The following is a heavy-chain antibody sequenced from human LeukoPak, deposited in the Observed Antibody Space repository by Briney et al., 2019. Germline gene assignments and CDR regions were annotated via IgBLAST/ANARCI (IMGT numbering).Heavy chain of an antibody. V-gene: IGHV1-2*02. CDR2: INPNSGGT. D-gene: IGHD3-22*01. CDR3: ARYSSGGAWCFDY. Sequence: ASVKVSCKASGYTFTGYYMHWVRQAPGQGLEWMGWINPNSGGTNYAQKFQGRVTMTRDTSISTAYMELSRLRSDDTAVYYCARYSSGGAWCFDYWGQGTLVTVSS. CDR1: GYTFTGYY. J-gene: IGHJ4*02.